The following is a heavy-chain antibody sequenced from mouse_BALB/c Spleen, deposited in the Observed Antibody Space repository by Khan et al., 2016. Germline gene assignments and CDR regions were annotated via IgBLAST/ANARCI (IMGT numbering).Heavy chain of an antibody. V-gene: IGHV9-3*02. Sequence: QIQLVQSGPELKKPGETVKISCKASGYTFTNYGMNWVKQAPGKGLKWMGWINSNTGEPTYAEELKGRFAFSLETSASTAYLPIHYLNNEDTATSFCSRTGDYPYYAMDYWGQGTSVTVSS. CDR1: GYTFTNYG. CDR2: INSNTGEP. CDR3: SRTGDYPYYAMDY. J-gene: IGHJ4*01. D-gene: IGHD2-13*01.